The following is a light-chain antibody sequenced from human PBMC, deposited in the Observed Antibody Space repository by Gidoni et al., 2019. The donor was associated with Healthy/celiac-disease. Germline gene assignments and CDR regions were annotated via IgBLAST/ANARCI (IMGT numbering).Light chain of an antibody. V-gene: IGKV3-20*01. Sequence: ELVLTQSPGTLSLSPGERATLPCRASQTISNTYLAWYQQKPGQAPRLLIFGASSRATGIPDRFSGSGSGTDFNLTISRLETEDFAVYYCQQYGSSPMCSFGQGTKLEIK. J-gene: IGKJ2*04. CDR3: QQYGSSPMCS. CDR1: QTISNTY. CDR2: GAS.